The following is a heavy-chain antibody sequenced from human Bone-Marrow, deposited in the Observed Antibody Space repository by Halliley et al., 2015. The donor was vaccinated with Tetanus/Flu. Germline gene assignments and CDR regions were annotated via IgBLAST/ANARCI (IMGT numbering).Heavy chain of an antibody. Sequence: TLSLTCAVYGGSFSGYYWSWIRQPPGKGLEWIGEINHSGSTNYNPSLKSRVTISVDTSKNHFSLRLTSATAADTAIYYCARDLYQFCTNTSCYTDHAFDPWGQGTLVTVSS. CDR3: ARDLYQFCTNTSCYTDHAFDP. CDR2: INHSGST. V-gene: IGHV4-34*01. D-gene: IGHD2-2*02. J-gene: IGHJ5*02. CDR1: GGSFSGYY.